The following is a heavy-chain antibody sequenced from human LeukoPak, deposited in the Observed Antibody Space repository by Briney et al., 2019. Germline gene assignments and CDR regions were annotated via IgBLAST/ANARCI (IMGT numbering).Heavy chain of an antibody. Sequence: SQTLSLTCSVSGGSISRSDHYWSWIRQPPGKGLEWIGNIYYNGITYYNPSLKSRVTMSVDTSPNQFSRTLSSVTATDTAVFYCAGGEGGSSRVPIYCFDSGGEAPLATVSS. D-gene: IGHD1-26*01. CDR1: GGSISRSDHY. J-gene: IGHJ4*02. CDR2: IYYNGIT. V-gene: IGHV4-30-4*01. CDR3: AGGEGGSSRVPIYCFDS.